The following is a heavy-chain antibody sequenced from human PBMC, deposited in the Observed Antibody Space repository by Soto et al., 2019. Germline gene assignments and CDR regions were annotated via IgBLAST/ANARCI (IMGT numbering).Heavy chain of an antibody. Sequence: EVQLVESGGGLVKPGGSLRLSCAASGFTFRSYSMNWVRQAPGKGLEWVSSISSSSFSINYADSVKGRFSISRDNAQNSLHLQMNNLRAEDTAVYYCARNESSNFYGMDVWGQGTTVTVSS. CDR1: GFTFRSYS. D-gene: IGHD6-6*01. J-gene: IGHJ6*02. CDR2: ISSSSFSI. V-gene: IGHV3-21*01. CDR3: ARNESSNFYGMDV.